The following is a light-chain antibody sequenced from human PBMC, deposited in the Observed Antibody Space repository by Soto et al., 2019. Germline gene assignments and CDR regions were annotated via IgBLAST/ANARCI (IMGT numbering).Light chain of an antibody. V-gene: IGKV2-28*01. Sequence: DIVMTESQLSLPVTPGEPASISCRSSQSLLHSNGFNYLDWYLQKPGQSPQLLISLGSNRASGVPDRFSGSGSGTDFTLKISRVEAEDVGTYYCIQALQVPWTFGQGTKVDIK. CDR2: LGS. CDR3: IQALQVPWT. J-gene: IGKJ1*01. CDR1: QSLLHSNGFNY.